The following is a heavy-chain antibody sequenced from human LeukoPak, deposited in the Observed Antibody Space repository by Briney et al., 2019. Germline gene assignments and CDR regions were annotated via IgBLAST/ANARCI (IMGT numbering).Heavy chain of an antibody. CDR2: ISSSSSYI. CDR1: GFTFSSYG. D-gene: IGHD6-13*01. V-gene: IGHV3-21*01. J-gene: IGHJ4*02. Sequence: GRSLRLSCAASGFTFSSYGMHWVRQAPGKGLEWVSSISSSSSYIYCADSVKGRFTISRDNAKNSLYLQMNSLRAEDTAVYYCARDKSSSWSPPDYWGQGTLVTVSS. CDR3: ARDKSSSWSPPDY.